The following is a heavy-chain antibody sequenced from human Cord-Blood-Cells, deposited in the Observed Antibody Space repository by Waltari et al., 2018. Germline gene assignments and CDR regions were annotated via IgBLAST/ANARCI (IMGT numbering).Heavy chain of an antibody. V-gene: IGHV1-18*01. D-gene: IGHD6-6*01. Sequence: QVQLVQSGAEVKKPGASVKVSCKASGYTFTSYGISWVRQAPGQGLEWMGWISADNGNTNYAQKLQGRVTMTTDTSTSTAYMELWSLGSDDPAVYYCARTESSSSGYYYYGMDVWGQGTTVTVSS. CDR2: ISADNGNT. CDR3: ARTESSSSGYYYYGMDV. J-gene: IGHJ6*02. CDR1: GYTFTSYG.